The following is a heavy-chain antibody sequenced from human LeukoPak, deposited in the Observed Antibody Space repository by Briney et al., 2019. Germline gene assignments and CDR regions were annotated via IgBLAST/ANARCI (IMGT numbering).Heavy chain of an antibody. V-gene: IGHV3-30*04. D-gene: IGHD3-22*01. Sequence: GGSLRLSCAASGFTFSSYAMHWVRQAPGKGLEWVAVISYDGSNKYYADSVKGRFTISRDNSKNTLNLQMNSLRAEDTAVYYCAKDPTHYRVWDYYETIGLSYWGQGTLVTVSS. CDR3: AKDPTHYRVWDYYETIGLSY. CDR2: ISYDGSNK. CDR1: GFTFSSYA. J-gene: IGHJ4*02.